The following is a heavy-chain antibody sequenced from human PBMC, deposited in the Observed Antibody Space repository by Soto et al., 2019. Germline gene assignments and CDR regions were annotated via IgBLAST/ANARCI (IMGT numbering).Heavy chain of an antibody. Sequence: EVQLLESGGGLVQPGGSLRLSCAASGFTFSSYAMSWVRQAPGKGLEWVSGISDNGGSTYYADSVKGRFTISRDTSKNTLYLQMSSLSAEDTAVYYCAKDRCGSYPDCLAYCGTGTLVTVSS. CDR1: GFTFSSYA. J-gene: IGHJ4*02. CDR3: AKDRCGSYPDCLAY. D-gene: IGHD3-16*02. CDR2: ISDNGGST. V-gene: IGHV3-23*01.